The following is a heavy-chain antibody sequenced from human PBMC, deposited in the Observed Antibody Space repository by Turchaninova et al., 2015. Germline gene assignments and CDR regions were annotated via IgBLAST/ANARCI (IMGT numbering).Heavy chain of an antibody. CDR1: GDSTSSSNYY. CDR3: ARHPRRDGYNYPDF. CDR2: MYYSGGT. V-gene: IGHV4-39*01. J-gene: IGHJ4*02. Sequence: QLQLQESGPGLVKPSETLSLTCTVSGDSTSSSNYYWGWIRQPPGQGLEWIGSMYYSGGTYYNPSHKSRVTISGDTSKTQFSLKLRSVTAADTAVYYCARHPRRDGYNYPDFWGQGTLVTVSS. D-gene: IGHD5-24*01.